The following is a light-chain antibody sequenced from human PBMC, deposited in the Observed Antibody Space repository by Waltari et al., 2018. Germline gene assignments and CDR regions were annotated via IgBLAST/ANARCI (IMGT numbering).Light chain of an antibody. CDR1: SSGVGTYNL. CDR2: EGN. CDR3: SSYTGTTTPRV. J-gene: IGLJ3*02. V-gene: IGLV2-23*01. Sequence: QSALTQPASVSGSPGQSIIISCTETSSGVGTYNLVSWYQQHPGKAPKVIIYEGNKRPSEVSNRFSGSKSGNTASLTISGLQAEDEADYYCSSYTGTTTPRVFGGGTKLTVL.